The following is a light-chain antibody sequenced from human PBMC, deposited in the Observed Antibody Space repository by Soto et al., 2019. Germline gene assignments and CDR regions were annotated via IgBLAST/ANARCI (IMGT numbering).Light chain of an antibody. CDR1: QSVSSSY. J-gene: IGKJ5*01. V-gene: IGKV3-20*01. Sequence: EIVLTQSPGTLSLSPGERATLSFRVSQSVSSSYLAWYQQKPGQAPRLLIYGASSRATGIPDRFSGRGSGTDFTLTISRLEPEDFAVYYCQQYGSSPQTFGQGTRLEIK. CDR2: GAS. CDR3: QQYGSSPQT.